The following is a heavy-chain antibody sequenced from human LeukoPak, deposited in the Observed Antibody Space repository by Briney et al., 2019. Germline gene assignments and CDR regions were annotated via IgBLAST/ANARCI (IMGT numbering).Heavy chain of an antibody. J-gene: IGHJ4*02. CDR1: VFTFSHYG. V-gene: IGHV3-30*18. CDR3: AKDKSGSSQHFDS. CDR2: ISYDGSSK. Sequence: GGSLRLSCAASVFTFSHYGVHCARQAPGKGLECVAYISYDGSSKYYADSVKGRCTISRDNSKNTLYLQMNSLRDANTAVYYCAKDKSGSSQHFDSWGQGTLVTVSS. D-gene: IGHD1-26*01.